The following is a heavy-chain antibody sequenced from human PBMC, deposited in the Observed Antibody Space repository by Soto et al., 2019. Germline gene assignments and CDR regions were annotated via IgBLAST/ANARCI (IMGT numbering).Heavy chain of an antibody. CDR1: GGSISSGDYY. CDR2: IYYSGST. J-gene: IGHJ1*01. D-gene: IGHD1-26*01. V-gene: IGHV4-30-4*01. Sequence: SETLSLTCTVSGGSISSGDYYWSWIRQPPGKGLEWIGYIYYSGSTYYNPSLKSRGTISVDTSKNQFSLKLNSVTAADTAVYYCATQTGSNYVRFFQHWGQGTLVTVSS. CDR3: ATQTGSNYVRFFQH.